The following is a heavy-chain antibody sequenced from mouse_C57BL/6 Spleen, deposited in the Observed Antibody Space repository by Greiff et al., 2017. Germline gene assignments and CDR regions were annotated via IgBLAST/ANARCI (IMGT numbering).Heavy chain of an antibody. Sequence: QVQLQQSGAELVRPGASVTLSCKASGYTFTDYEMHWVKQTPVHGLEWIGAFDPETGGTAYNQKFKGKAILTADKYSSTAYMELRSLTSEDSAVYCCTRGGSWFAYWGQGTLLTVSS. J-gene: IGHJ3*01. V-gene: IGHV1-15*01. CDR2: FDPETGGT. CDR3: TRGGSWFAY. CDR1: GYTFTDYE.